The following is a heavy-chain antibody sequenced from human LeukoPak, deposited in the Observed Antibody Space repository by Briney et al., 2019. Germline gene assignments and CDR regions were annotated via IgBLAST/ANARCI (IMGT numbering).Heavy chain of an antibody. Sequence: GGSLRLSCAASGFTFSSYSMNWVRQAPGKGLEWVSSISSSSSYIYYADSVKGRFTISRDNAKNSLYLQMNSLRAEDTAVYYCARVVVVPAAIYYYGMDVWGQGTTLTVSS. V-gene: IGHV3-21*01. CDR2: ISSSSSYI. J-gene: IGHJ6*02. D-gene: IGHD2-2*01. CDR1: GFTFSSYS. CDR3: ARVVVVPAAIYYYGMDV.